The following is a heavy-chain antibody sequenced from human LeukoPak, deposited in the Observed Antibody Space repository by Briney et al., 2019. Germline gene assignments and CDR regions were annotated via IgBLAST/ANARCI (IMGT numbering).Heavy chain of an antibody. CDR1: GGSISSYY. CDR2: IYYSGST. Sequence: SETLSLTCTVSGGSISSYYWSWIRQPPGKGLEWIGHIYYSGSTYYNPSLESRVTISVDTSKNQFSLKLSSVTAADTAVYYCATGIVVVVAGATWENDAFDIWGQGTMVTVSS. CDR3: ATGIVVVVAGATWENDAFDI. D-gene: IGHD2-15*01. V-gene: IGHV4-59*12. J-gene: IGHJ3*02.